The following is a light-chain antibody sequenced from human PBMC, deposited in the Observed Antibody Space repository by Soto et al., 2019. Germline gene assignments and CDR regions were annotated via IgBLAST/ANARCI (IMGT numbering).Light chain of an antibody. CDR2: DVS. V-gene: IGLV2-14*03. CDR3: SSYGRSSTVV. Sequence: QSVLTQPASVSGSPGQSITISCTGTSSDVGGYNFVSRYQQHPGKAPKLLIHDVSNRPSGVSNRFSGSKSGNTASLTISGLQAEDEADYYCSSYGRSSTVVFGGGTKLTVL. CDR1: SSDVGGYNF. J-gene: IGLJ2*01.